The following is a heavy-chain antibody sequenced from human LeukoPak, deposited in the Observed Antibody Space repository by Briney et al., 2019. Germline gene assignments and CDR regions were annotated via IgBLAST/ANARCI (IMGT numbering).Heavy chain of an antibody. J-gene: IGHJ4*02. V-gene: IGHV3-73*01. CDR2: IRSKANSYAT. CDR1: GFTFSGSA. CDR3: TRGPDSWWVDY. Sequence: GGSLRLSCAASGFTFSGSAIHWVRQASGRGLEWVGRIRSKANSYATAYAASVKGRFTISRDDSKNTAYLQMSSLKTEDTAVYYCTRGPDSWWVDYRGQGTLVTVSS. D-gene: IGHD3-3*01.